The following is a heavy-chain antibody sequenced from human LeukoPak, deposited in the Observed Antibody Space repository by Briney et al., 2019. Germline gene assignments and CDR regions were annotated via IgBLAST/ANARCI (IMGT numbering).Heavy chain of an antibody. CDR1: GGTFSSYA. J-gene: IGHJ4*02. Sequence: SVTVSCKASGGTFSSYAISWVRQAPGQGLEWMGGIIPIFGTANYAQKFQGRVTITTDESTSPAYMELSSLRSEDTAVYYCASEWTSGSYGGYFDYWGQGTLVTVSS. CDR2: IIPIFGTA. V-gene: IGHV1-69*05. D-gene: IGHD1-26*01. CDR3: ASEWTSGSYGGYFDY.